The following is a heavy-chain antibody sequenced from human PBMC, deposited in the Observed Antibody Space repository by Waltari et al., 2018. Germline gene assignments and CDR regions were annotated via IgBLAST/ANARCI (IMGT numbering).Heavy chain of an antibody. J-gene: IGHJ5*02. V-gene: IGHV3-53*01. CDR1: GFTVSSNY. CDR3: ARWGYCSGGSCYPA. CDR2: IYSGGST. D-gene: IGHD2-15*01. Sequence: EVQLVESGGGLIQPGGSLRLSCAASGFTVSSNYMRWVRRAPGKGLELVSVIYSGGSTYYADSVKGRFTISRDNSKNTLYLQMNSLRAEDTAVYYCARWGYCSGGSCYPAWGQGTLVTVSS.